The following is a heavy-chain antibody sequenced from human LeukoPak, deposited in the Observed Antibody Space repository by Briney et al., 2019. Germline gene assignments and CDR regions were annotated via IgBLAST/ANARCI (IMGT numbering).Heavy chain of an antibody. CDR3: ARVPHISYGLCYFDY. Sequence: SETLPLTCTVSGGSISSYYWSWIRQPPGKGLEWIGYIYYSGSNNYNPSLKSRVTISVDTSKNQFSLKLSSVTAADTAVYYCARVPHISYGLCYFDYWGQGTLVTVSS. D-gene: IGHD5-18*01. V-gene: IGHV4-59*01. CDR1: GGSISSYY. CDR2: IYYSGSN. J-gene: IGHJ4*02.